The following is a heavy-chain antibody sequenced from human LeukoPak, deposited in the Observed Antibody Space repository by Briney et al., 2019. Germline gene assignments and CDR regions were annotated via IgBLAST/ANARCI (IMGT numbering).Heavy chain of an antibody. J-gene: IGHJ6*02. CDR1: GGSISSGGYS. CDR2: IYHSGST. Sequence: PSETLSLTCAVSGGSISSGGYSWSWIRQPPGKGPEWIGYIYHSGSTYYNPSLKSRVTISVDRSKNQFSLELSSVTAADTAVYYCARGGGVWFGEFPSGYGMDVWGQGTTVTVSS. V-gene: IGHV4-30-2*01. CDR3: ARGGGVWFGEFPSGYGMDV. D-gene: IGHD3-10*01.